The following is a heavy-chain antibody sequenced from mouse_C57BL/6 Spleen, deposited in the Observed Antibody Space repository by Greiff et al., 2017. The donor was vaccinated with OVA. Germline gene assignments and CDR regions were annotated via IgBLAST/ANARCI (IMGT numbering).Heavy chain of an antibody. D-gene: IGHD2-4*01. CDR1: GYTFTDHT. J-gene: IGHJ4*01. Sequence: QVQLQQSDAELVKPGASVKISCKVSGYTFTDHTIHWMKQRPEQGLEWIGYIYPRDGSTKYNEKFKGKATLTADKSSSTAYMQLNSLTSEDSAVYVGARWGDYDGYAMDYWGQGTSVTVSS. V-gene: IGHV1-78*01. CDR3: ARWGDYDGYAMDY. CDR2: IYPRDGST.